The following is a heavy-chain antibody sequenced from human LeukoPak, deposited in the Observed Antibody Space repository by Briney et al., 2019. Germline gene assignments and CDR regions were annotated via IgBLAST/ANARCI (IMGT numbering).Heavy chain of an antibody. J-gene: IGHJ3*01. CDR3: AREHYYDTSGYYRDFDV. CDR2: ISGSGGST. D-gene: IGHD3-22*01. CDR1: GFTFSSYA. V-gene: IGHV3-23*01. Sequence: GGSLRLSCAASGFTFSSYAMSWVRQAPGKGLEWVSAISGSGGSTYYADSVKGRFTISRDNSKNTLYLQMDSLRAEDTAVYYCAREHYYDTSGYYRDFDVWGQGTLVTVSS.